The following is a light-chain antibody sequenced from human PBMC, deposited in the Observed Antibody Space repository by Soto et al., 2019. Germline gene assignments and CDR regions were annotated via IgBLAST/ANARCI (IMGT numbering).Light chain of an antibody. CDR2: GAS. J-gene: IGKJ2*01. CDR1: QSVSSSSY. Sequence: EIVLTQSPGTLSLSPGERATLSCRASQSVSSSSYLAWYQQKPGQAPRILIYGASNRATGIPDRFSGSGSATAYTLTISRLEPEDFSVYYCRQYGSSPSYTFGQGTKLEIK. CDR3: RQYGSSPSYT. V-gene: IGKV3-20*01.